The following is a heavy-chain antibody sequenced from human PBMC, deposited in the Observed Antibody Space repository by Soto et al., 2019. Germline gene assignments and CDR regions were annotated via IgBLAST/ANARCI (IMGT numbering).Heavy chain of an antibody. CDR3: ARGPNSLGED. D-gene: IGHD3-3*01. CDR2: IIPSLGIA. CDR1: GGTFSSFH. Sequence: QVQLVQSGAEVRKPGSSVKVSCKASGGTFSSFHITWVRQAPGQGLEWMGRIIPSLGIANYAQRIQGRITSTSNKSTNTAYMGLNSMRSDDTAMYYCARGPNSLGEDWGQGTLITVSS. J-gene: IGHJ4*02. V-gene: IGHV1-69*02.